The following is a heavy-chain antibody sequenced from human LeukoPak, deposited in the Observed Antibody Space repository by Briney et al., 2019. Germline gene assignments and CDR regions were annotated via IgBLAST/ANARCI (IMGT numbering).Heavy chain of an antibody. CDR3: ARGHDGVVGWFAP. D-gene: IGHD2-15*01. J-gene: IGHJ5*02. Sequence: SETLSLTCTGSGGSISNYYWIWIRQPPGKGLEWMGHISYSGSTNYNPSLKSRVTISVDTSKNQFSLKLTSVTAADTAVYYCARGHDGVVGWFAPWGRGTLVTVSS. V-gene: IGHV4-59*01. CDR2: ISYSGST. CDR1: GGSISNYY.